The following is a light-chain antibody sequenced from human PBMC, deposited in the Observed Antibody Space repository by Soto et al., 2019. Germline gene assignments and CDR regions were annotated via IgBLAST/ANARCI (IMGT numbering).Light chain of an antibody. V-gene: IGLV2-8*01. CDR2: EVS. CDR3: SSYAGSYIFFYD. J-gene: IGLJ1*01. Sequence: QSALTQPPSASGSPGQSVTISCTGTSSDVGGYNYVSWYQQHPGKAPKLMIYEVSKRPSGVPDRFSGSKSGNTASLTVSGLQAEDEADYYSSSYAGSYIFFYDFGTGTKVTVL. CDR1: SSDVGGYNY.